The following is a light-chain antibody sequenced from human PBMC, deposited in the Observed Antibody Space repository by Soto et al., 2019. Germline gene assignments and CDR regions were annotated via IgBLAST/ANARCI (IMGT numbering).Light chain of an antibody. CDR1: SSDVGIYDL. CDR3: CSYAGSNTWV. Sequence: QSVLTQPASVSGSPGQSITISCTGTSSDVGIYDLVSWYQQHPGKAPKVMIYAGSKRPSGVSNRFSASKSGNTASLTISGLQAEDEADYYCCSYAGSNTWVFGGGTKVTVL. CDR2: AGS. V-gene: IGLV2-23*01. J-gene: IGLJ3*02.